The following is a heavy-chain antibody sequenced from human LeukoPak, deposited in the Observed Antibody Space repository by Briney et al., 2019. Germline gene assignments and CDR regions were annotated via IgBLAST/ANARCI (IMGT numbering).Heavy chain of an antibody. V-gene: IGHV1-69*06. CDR1: GGTFSSYA. Sequence: ASVKVSCKASGGTFSSYAISWVRQAPGQGLEWMGGIIPIFGTANYAQKFQGRVTITADKSTSTAYMELSSLRSEDTAVYYCARVVSSSSRKDNWFDPWGQGALVTVSS. D-gene: IGHD6-6*01. J-gene: IGHJ5*02. CDR2: IIPIFGTA. CDR3: ARVVSSSSRKDNWFDP.